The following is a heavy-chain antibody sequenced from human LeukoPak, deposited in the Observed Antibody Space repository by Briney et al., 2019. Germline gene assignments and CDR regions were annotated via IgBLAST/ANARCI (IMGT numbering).Heavy chain of an antibody. CDR2: ISGSGGNS. CDR3: AKETYSTSWQLDS. J-gene: IGHJ4*02. CDR1: GFTFSSYA. V-gene: IGHV3-23*01. Sequence: PGGSLRLSCAASGFTFSSYAMSWVRQAPGKGLEWVSGISGSGGNSYYADSVKGRLTIARDNPKSTLYLQMNSLRAEDTAVYYCAKETYSTSWQLDSWGQGTLVTVSS. D-gene: IGHD2-2*01.